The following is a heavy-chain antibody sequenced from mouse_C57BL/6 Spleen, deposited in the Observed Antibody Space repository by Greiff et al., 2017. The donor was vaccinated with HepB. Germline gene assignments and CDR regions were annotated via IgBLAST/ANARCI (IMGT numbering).Heavy chain of an antibody. CDR2: IYPSDSET. D-gene: IGHD2-4*01. V-gene: IGHV1-61*01. CDR1: GYTFTSYW. J-gene: IGHJ4*01. CDR3: ARSDYDYGAMDY. Sequence: VQLQQPGAELVRPGSSVKLSCKASGYTFTSYWMDWVKQRPGQGLEWIGNIYPSDSETHYNQKFKDKATLTVDKSSSTAYMQLSSLTSEDSAVYYCARSDYDYGAMDYWGQGTSVTVSS.